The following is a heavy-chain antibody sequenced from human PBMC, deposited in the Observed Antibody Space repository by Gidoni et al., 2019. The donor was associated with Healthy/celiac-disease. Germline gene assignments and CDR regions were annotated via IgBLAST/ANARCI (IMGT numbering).Heavy chain of an antibody. Sequence: QVQLVQSGSEVKKPGASVKVSCHASGYPFTSYEINWVRQATGQGLEWMGWMNPNSGNTGYAQKFQGRVTMTRNTSISTAYMELSSLRSEDTAVYYCVRGDFAHYYYGMDVWGQGTTVTASS. V-gene: IGHV1-8*01. CDR1: GYPFTSYE. CDR2: MNPNSGNT. CDR3: VRGDFAHYYYGMDV. J-gene: IGHJ6*02. D-gene: IGHD3-3*01.